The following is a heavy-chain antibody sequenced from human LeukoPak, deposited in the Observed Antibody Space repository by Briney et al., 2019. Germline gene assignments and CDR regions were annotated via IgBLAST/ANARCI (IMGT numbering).Heavy chain of an antibody. CDR1: GYSFTSYW. CDR3: ARRAYCGGDCSYFDY. CDR2: IYPGDSDT. Sequence: GESLKISCKGSGYSFTSYWIGWVRQMPGKGLEWMGIIYPGDSDTRYSPSFQGQVTISADKSISTAYLQWSSLKASDTAMYYCARRAYCGGDCSYFDYWGQGTLVTVPS. V-gene: IGHV5-51*01. D-gene: IGHD2-21*02. J-gene: IGHJ4*02.